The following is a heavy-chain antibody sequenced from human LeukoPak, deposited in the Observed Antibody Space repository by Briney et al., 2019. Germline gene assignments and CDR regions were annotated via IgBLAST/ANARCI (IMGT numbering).Heavy chain of an antibody. J-gene: IGHJ4*02. CDR1: GYSLTAYY. CDR2: INPSSGGT. V-gene: IGHV1-2*02. D-gene: IGHD3-22*01. CDR3: ARVSAYYYDDNGYYSLGYFDY. Sequence: ASVKVSCKASGYSLTAYYIHWVRQAPGQGLEWMGWINPSSGGTKYAQKFQGRVSMTRDTSISTVYMEFRGLKSDDTAVYFCARVSAYYYDDNGYYSLGYFDYWGQGTLVTVSS.